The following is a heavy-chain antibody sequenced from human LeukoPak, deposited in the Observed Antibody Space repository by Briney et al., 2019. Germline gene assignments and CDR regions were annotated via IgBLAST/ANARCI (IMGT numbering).Heavy chain of an antibody. CDR1: GGSISSYY. J-gene: IGHJ5*02. V-gene: IGHV4-4*07. D-gene: IGHD6-19*01. CDR3: ARVIGYSIALAHFDP. CDR2: IYTSGST. Sequence: SETLSLTCTVSGGSISSYYWSWIRQPAGKGLEWIGRIYTSGSTNYNPSLKSRVTMSVDTSKNQFSLKLSSVTAADTAVYYCARVIGYSIALAHFDPWGQGTLVTVSS.